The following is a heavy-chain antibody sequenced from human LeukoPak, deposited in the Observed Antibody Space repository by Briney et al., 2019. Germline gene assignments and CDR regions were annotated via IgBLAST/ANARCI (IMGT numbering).Heavy chain of an antibody. V-gene: IGHV4-59*08. CDR1: GGSISSYY. J-gene: IGHJ2*01. D-gene: IGHD1-7*01. Sequence: SETLSLTCTVSGGSISSYYWSWIRQPPGKGREWIGYIYYSGSTNYNPSLKSRVTISVDTSKNQFSLKLSSVTAADTAVYYCARHSGPWELNWPFDLWGRGTLVTVSS. CDR2: IYYSGST. CDR3: ARHSGPWELNWPFDL.